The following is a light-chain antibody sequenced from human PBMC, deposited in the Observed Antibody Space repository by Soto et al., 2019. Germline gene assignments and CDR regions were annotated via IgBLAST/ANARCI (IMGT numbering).Light chain of an antibody. V-gene: IGKV1-5*01. Sequence: DIQMTQSPSTLSASVGDRVTITCRASQSISSWLAWYQQKPGKAPKLLIYDASSLGSGDPSRFSGSGSGTEFTLTISGLQPDDVATYYCQQYKSYLVTFGQGTKVDIK. J-gene: IGKJ1*01. CDR1: QSISSW. CDR2: DAS. CDR3: QQYKSYLVT.